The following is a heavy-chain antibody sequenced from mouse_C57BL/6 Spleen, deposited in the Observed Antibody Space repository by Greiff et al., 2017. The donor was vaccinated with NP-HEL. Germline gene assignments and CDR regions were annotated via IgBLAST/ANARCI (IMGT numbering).Heavy chain of an antibody. D-gene: IGHD5-1*01. CDR1: GYAFTNYL. CDR2: INPGSGGT. CDR3: ARSESTRKAWFAY. V-gene: IGHV1-54*01. Sequence: VQLQQSGAELVRPGTSVKVSCKASGYAFTNYLIEWVKQRPGQGLEWIGVINPGSGGTNYNEKFKGKATLTADKSSSTAYMQLSSLTSEDSAVYFCARSESTRKAWFAYWGQGTLVTVSA. J-gene: IGHJ3*01.